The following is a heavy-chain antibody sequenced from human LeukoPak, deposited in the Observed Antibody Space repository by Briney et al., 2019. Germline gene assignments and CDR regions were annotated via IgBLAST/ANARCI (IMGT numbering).Heavy chain of an antibody. V-gene: IGHV3-30-3*01. CDR2: ISYDGSNK. Sequence: GRALRLSCAASGFTFSSYAMHWVRRAPGKGLEWVAVISYDGSNKYYADAVKGRFTISRDNSKNTLYVQMNSLRAEDTAVYYCARDRIVLVVDAPDYWGQGTLVTVSS. D-gene: IGHD2-8*01. J-gene: IGHJ4*02. CDR3: ARDRIVLVVDAPDY. CDR1: GFTFSSYA.